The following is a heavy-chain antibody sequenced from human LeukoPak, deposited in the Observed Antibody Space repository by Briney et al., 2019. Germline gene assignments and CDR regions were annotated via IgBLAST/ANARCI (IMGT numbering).Heavy chain of an antibody. CDR3: ARHLGSSDAFDI. CDR1: GGSISSSSYY. V-gene: IGHV4-39*01. D-gene: IGHD6-6*01. CDR2: IYYSGST. J-gene: IGHJ3*02. Sequence: SETLSLTCTVSGGSISSSSYYWGWIRQPPGKGLEWIGSIYYSGSTYYDPSLKSRVTISVDTSKNQFSLKLSSVTAADTAVYYCARHLGSSDAFDIWGQGTMVTVSS.